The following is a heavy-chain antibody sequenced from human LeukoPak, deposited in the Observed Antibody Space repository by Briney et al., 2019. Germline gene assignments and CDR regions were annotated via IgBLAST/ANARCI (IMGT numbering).Heavy chain of an antibody. Sequence: ASVKVSCKASGGTFSSYAISWVRQAPGQGLEWMGGIIPIFGTANYAQKFQGRVTITTDESTSTAYMELSSLRSEDTAVYYCARVSTMVRGVIPCYYMGVWGKGTTVTVSS. V-gene: IGHV1-69*05. CDR1: GGTFSSYA. CDR3: ARVSTMVRGVIPCYYMGV. D-gene: IGHD3-10*01. J-gene: IGHJ6*03. CDR2: IIPIFGTA.